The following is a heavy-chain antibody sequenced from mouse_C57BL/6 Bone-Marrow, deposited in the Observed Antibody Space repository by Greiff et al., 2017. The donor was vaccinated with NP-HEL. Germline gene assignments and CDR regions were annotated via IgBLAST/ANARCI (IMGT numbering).Heavy chain of an antibody. CDR3: ARTRLRRGYAMDY. D-gene: IGHD2-4*01. CDR1: GYTFTSYW. J-gene: IGHJ4*01. Sequence: QVQLQQPGAELVRPGSSVKLSCKASGYTFTSYWMDWVKQRPGQGLEWIGNIYPSDSETHYNQKFKDKATLTEDKSSSTAYMQLSSLTSEDSAVYSCARTRLRRGYAMDYWGQGTSVTVSS. CDR2: IYPSDSET. V-gene: IGHV1-61*01.